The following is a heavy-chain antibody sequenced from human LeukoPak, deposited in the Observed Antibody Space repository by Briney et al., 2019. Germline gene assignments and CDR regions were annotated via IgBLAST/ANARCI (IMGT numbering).Heavy chain of an antibody. D-gene: IGHD3-16*01. V-gene: IGHV3-66*01. J-gene: IGHJ6*03. CDR1: EFSVGSNY. CDR2: IYSGGST. CDR3: VRGTHYYYYFMDV. Sequence: PGGSLRLSCAASEFSVGSNYMTWVRQAPGKGPEWVSLIYSGGSTYYADSVKGRFTISRDNSKNTLYLQMNSLRAEDTAVYYCVRGTHYYYYFMDVWGKGTTVTISS.